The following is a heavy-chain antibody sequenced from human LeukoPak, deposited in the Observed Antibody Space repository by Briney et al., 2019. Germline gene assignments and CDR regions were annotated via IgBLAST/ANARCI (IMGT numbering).Heavy chain of an antibody. D-gene: IGHD6-6*01. J-gene: IGHJ4*02. CDR1: GFTGRKYN. V-gene: IGHV3-21*01. CDR3: ARDIGIAARPVFGY. Sequence: GSLRLSFSTSGFTGRKYNINWVRQASGKGLEWGSSISSSSSYIYYADSVKGRFTISRDNAKNSLYLQMNSLRAEDAAVYYCARDIGIAARPVFGYWGQGTLVTVSS. CDR2: ISSSSSYI.